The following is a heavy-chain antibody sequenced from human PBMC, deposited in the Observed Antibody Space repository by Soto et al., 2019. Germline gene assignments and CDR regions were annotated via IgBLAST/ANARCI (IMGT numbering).Heavy chain of an antibody. CDR2: INPNGGGT. D-gene: IGHD6-19*01. CDR3: ATSSDWSPLLDY. Sequence: QVQLVQSGAEVTKPGASMRVSCKASEYTFTGYYLHWARQAPGQGLEWMGWINPNGGGTIYAQKFQGRLTMTRDTSITTAYMELSRLRSDDTAFYYCATSSDWSPLLDYWGQGTPVTVSS. J-gene: IGHJ4*02. V-gene: IGHV1-2*02. CDR1: EYTFTGYY.